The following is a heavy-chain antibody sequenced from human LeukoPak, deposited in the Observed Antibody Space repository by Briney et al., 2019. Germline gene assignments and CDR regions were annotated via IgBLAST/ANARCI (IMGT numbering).Heavy chain of an antibody. CDR1: GFSVSNDY. D-gene: IGHD6-19*01. CDR3: ARYYSHTSAWSEGGLDQ. J-gene: IGHJ4*02. CDR2: IYSGGTT. Sequence: PGGSLRLSCAASGFSVSNDYMIWVRQAPGKGLEWVSIIYSGGTTYYADSVKGRFTISRDNSKNTLYLQMNSLRVEDTAVYYCARYYSHTSAWSEGGLDQWGQGTLVTVSS. V-gene: IGHV3-53*01.